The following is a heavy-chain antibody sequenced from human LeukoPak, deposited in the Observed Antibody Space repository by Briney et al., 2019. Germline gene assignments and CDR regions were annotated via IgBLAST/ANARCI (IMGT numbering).Heavy chain of an antibody. CDR3: ASYSGSYQYYFDY. D-gene: IGHD1-26*01. V-gene: IGHV4-34*01. CDR2: INHSGST. J-gene: IGHJ4*02. Sequence: PSETLSLTCAVYGGSFSGYYWSWIRQPPGKGLEWIGEINHSGSTNYNPSLKSRVTISVDKSKNQFSLKLSSVTAADTAVYYCASYSGSYQYYFDYWGQGTLVTVSS. CDR1: GGSFSGYY.